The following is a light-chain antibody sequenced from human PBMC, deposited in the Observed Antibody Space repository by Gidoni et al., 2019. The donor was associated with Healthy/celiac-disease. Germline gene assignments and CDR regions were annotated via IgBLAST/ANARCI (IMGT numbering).Light chain of an antibody. CDR3: QQYNNWPLT. CDR1: QSVSSN. V-gene: IGKV3-15*01. Sequence: EIVMTQSPATLSVSPGERATLSCRARQSVSSNLAWYQQKPGQAPRLLIYGASTRATGIPARFSGSGSGTDFTLTISSLQSEDFAVYYCQQYNNWPLTFGGGTKLEI. J-gene: IGKJ4*01. CDR2: GAS.